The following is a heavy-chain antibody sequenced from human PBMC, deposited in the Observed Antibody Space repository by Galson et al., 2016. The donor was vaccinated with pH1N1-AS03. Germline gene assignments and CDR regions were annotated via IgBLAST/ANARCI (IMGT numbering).Heavy chain of an antibody. D-gene: IGHD3-16*02. CDR3: ASAGYHPPGYHY. Sequence: ETLSLTCTVSGGSLSSSRYYWGWLRQPPGKGLEWIGSINYSGSTYNNPSPKSRVTISSDTSKNQFSLKLSSVTAADTAVYFCASAGYHPPGYHYWGQGALVTVSS. CDR1: GGSLSSSRYY. CDR2: INYSGST. V-gene: IGHV4-39*07. J-gene: IGHJ4*02.